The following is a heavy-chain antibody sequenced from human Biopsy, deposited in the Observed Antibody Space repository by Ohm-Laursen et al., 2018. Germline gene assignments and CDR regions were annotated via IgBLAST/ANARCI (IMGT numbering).Heavy chain of an antibody. CDR1: GFTFSSSV. CDR3: SATSTLYYYYYAMDV. V-gene: IGHV1-58*01. Sequence: SVKASCNVSGFTFSSSVVQWVRQARGQRLEWIGWIVVGSGHTDYAQKVQERVTITRDMSTSTAYMELTSLRSEDPAVYYFSATSTLYYYYYAMDVWDQGTTVTVSS. CDR2: IVVGSGHT. J-gene: IGHJ6*02.